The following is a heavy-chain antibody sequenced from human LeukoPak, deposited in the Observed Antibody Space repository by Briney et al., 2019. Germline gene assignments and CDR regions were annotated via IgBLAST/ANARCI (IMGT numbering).Heavy chain of an antibody. CDR2: INHRGSST. CDR1: GFTFSSYA. CDR3: AKNKDYCSSSTCYYQNGMDV. J-gene: IGHJ6*02. D-gene: IGHD2-2*01. V-gene: IGHV3-23*01. Sequence: QPGGSLRLSCAASGFTFSSYAMSWVRQAPGKGLEWISAINHRGSSTYYTDSVKGRFTISRDNYKNTLYLQMNRLRAEDPAVYHCAKNKDYCSSSTCYYQNGMDVWGQGTTVAVSS.